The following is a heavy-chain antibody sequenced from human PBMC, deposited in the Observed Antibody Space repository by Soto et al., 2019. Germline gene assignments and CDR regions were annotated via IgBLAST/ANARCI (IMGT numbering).Heavy chain of an antibody. Sequence: PXHTLSLTFAISGDSVSSNTAAWNWIRSSPSRGLEWLGRTYYRSNWRHDYAVSVKSRITVNPDTSKNHFSLQLNSVTPDDTAVYYCERGVAGSGFDLWGQGTLVTASS. D-gene: IGHD6-19*01. CDR3: ERGVAGSGFDL. V-gene: IGHV6-1*01. J-gene: IGHJ4*02. CDR1: GDSVSSNTAA. CDR2: TYYRSNWRH.